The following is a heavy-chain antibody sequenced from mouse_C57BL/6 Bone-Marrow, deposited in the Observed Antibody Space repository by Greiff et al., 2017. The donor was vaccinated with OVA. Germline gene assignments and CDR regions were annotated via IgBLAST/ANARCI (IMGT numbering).Heavy chain of an antibody. J-gene: IGHJ1*03. CDR2: IHPNSGST. Sequence: VQLQQSGAELVKPGASVELSCKASGYTFTSYWVHWVKQRPGQGLEWIGMIHPNSGSTNYNEKFKSKATLTVDKSSSTAYMQLSSLTSEDSAVYYCARWARSHWDFDVWGTGTTVTVSS. V-gene: IGHV1-64*01. CDR1: GYTFTSYW. CDR3: ARWARSHWDFDV.